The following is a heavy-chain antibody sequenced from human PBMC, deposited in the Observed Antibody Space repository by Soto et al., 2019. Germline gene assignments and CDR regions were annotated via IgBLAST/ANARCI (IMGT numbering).Heavy chain of an antibody. D-gene: IGHD3-22*01. CDR3: ARDGTLYDSSAYYYLY. J-gene: IGHJ4*02. CDR1: GGTFSNYG. V-gene: IGHV1-69*13. CDR2: IIPIFGTA. Sequence: SVKVSCKASGGTFSNYGVNWVRQAPGQGLEWMGGIIPIFGTANYAQKFQGRVTITADASTRTAYMELSSLRSEDTAVYYCARDGTLYDSSAYYYLYWGQGTLVTVSS.